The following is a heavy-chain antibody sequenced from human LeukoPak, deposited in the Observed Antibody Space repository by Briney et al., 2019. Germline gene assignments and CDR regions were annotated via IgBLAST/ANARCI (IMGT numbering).Heavy chain of an antibody. CDR2: ISGSHTA. CDR1: GFTFSTNT. CDR3: AKAGFRDYFHY. J-gene: IGHJ4*02. Sequence: GGSLRLSCEASGFTFSTNTMNWIRQAPGKGLEWVSGISGSHTAYYSDSVKGRFTISRDNSKNTLYLQMNSLRAEDTAVYYCAKAGFRDYFHYWGQGSQVTVSS. V-gene: IGHV3-23*01.